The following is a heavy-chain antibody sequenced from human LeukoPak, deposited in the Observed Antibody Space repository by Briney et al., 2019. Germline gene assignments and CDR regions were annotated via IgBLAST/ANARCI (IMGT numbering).Heavy chain of an antibody. CDR1: GGSISSYY. Sequence: SETLSLTCTVSGGSISSYYWSWIRQPPGRGLEWIGYIYYSGSTNYNPSLKSRVTISVDTSTNQFSLKLSFVTAADTAVYYCARRVERATISRDYFDYWGQGTLVTVSS. D-gene: IGHD5-24*01. CDR3: ARRVERATISRDYFDY. CDR2: IYYSGST. V-gene: IGHV4-59*08. J-gene: IGHJ4*02.